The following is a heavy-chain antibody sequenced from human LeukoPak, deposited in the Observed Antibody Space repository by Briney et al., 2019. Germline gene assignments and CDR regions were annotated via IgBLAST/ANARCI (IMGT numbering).Heavy chain of an antibody. Sequence: GASVKVSCKASVGTFSSYAISWVRQAPGQGLEWMGRIIPILCIANYAQKFQGRVTMTTDTSTSTAYMELRSLRSDDTAVYYCARTSHESVLYWSDPWGQGTLVNVSS. CDR2: IIPILCIA. CDR1: VGTFSSYA. J-gene: IGHJ5*02. D-gene: IGHD3-16*01. V-gene: IGHV1-69*04. CDR3: ARTSHESVLYWSDP.